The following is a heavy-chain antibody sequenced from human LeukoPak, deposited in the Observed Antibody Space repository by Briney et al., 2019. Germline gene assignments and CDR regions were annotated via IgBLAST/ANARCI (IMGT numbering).Heavy chain of an antibody. CDR2: IRTTAEGAKYA. V-gene: IGHV3-48*02. CDR1: GFSFTDYP. J-gene: IGHJ4*02. Sequence: GGSPRLSCATSGFSFTDYPMNWVRQAPGKGLEWISNIRTTAEGAKYAYYADSVKGRVTISRDDGKNTLYLHMNSLRDDDTAVYYCATDQRYAFDYWGQGILVTVSS. D-gene: IGHD3-9*01. CDR3: ATDQRYAFDY.